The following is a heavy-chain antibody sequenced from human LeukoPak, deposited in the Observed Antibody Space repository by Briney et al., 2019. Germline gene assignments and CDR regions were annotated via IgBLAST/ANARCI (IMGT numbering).Heavy chain of an antibody. CDR2: IYYSGST. J-gene: IGHJ6*02. CDR1: GGSISSSSYY. CDR3: ASPLDYYDSRMDV. D-gene: IGHD3-22*01. V-gene: IGHV4-39*01. Sequence: SETLSLACTVSGGSISSSSYYWGWIRQPPGKGLEWIGSIYYSGSTYYNPSLKSRVTISVDTSKNQFSLKLSSVTAADTAVYYCASPLDYYDSRMDVWGQGTTVTVSS.